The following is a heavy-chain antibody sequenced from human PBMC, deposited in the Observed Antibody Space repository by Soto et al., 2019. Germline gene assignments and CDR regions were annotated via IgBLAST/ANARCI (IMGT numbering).Heavy chain of an antibody. CDR1: GGGNLRDYR. Sequence: QVQLVQSGAEVKEPGSSVKVSCKASGGGNLRDYRTTWVRRAPGQGLEWMGGIIPKLGSANYAPNFQGRVTITADESTNTVYMGLRSLRSDDTAVYYCGRGGDGYNIGAVYWGQGAPGTVAS. V-gene: IGHV1-69*01. CDR3: GRGGDGYNIGAVY. CDR2: IIPKLGSA. D-gene: IGHD2-21*01. J-gene: IGHJ4*02.